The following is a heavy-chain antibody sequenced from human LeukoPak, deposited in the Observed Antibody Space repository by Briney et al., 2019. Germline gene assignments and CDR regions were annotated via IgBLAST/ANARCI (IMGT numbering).Heavy chain of an antibody. D-gene: IGHD3-22*01. V-gene: IGHV3-7*01. CDR1: GFTFSSYW. Sequence: GGSLRLSCAASGFTFSSYWMSWVRQAPGKGLEWVANIKQDGSEKYYVDSVKGRFTISRDNVKNSLYLQMNSLRAEDTAVYYCARGGGYYYDSSGYYAPNAFDIWGQGTMVTVSS. J-gene: IGHJ3*02. CDR3: ARGGGYYYDSSGYYAPNAFDI. CDR2: IKQDGSEK.